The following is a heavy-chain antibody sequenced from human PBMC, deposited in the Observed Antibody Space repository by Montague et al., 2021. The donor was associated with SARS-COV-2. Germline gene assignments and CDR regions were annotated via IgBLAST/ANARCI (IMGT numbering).Heavy chain of an antibody. D-gene: IGHD3-10*01. Sequence: SETLSLTCTVSVDSISSSTYYWIWIPHAPGQGLKWIGNMYYSGNTNYNPSLKSRVTISIDTSKNQFSLKLSSMTAADTAVYYCTRDDIVLQGVTKGMDVWGQGTTVTVSS. J-gene: IGHJ6*02. CDR3: TRDDIVLQGVTKGMDV. CDR1: VDSISSSTYY. CDR2: MYYSGNT. V-gene: IGHV4-39*07.